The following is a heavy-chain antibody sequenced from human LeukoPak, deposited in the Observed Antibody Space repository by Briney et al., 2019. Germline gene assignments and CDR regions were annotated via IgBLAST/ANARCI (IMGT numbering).Heavy chain of an antibody. CDR2: IYTSGST. V-gene: IGHV4-4*07. Sequence: SETLSLTCTVSGGSISSYYWSWIRQPAGKGLEWIGRIYTSGSTNYNPSLKSRVTMSIDTSKNQFSLKLSSVTAADTAVYYCARVSGYDWESSYDYWGQGTLVTVSS. CDR3: ARVSGYDWESSYDY. D-gene: IGHD5-12*01. J-gene: IGHJ4*02. CDR1: GGSISSYY.